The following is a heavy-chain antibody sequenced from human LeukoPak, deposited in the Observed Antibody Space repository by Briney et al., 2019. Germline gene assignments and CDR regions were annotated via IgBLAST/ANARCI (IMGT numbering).Heavy chain of an antibody. Sequence: GGSLRLSCAASGFTFSSYAMSWVRQAPGKGLEWVSAISGSGGSTYYADSVKGRFTISRDNSKNTLYLQMNSLRAEDTAVYYCARDRGDGYNSYFDYWGQGTLVTVSS. CDR2: ISGSGGST. D-gene: IGHD5-24*01. CDR1: GFTFSSYA. J-gene: IGHJ4*02. V-gene: IGHV3-23*01. CDR3: ARDRGDGYNSYFDY.